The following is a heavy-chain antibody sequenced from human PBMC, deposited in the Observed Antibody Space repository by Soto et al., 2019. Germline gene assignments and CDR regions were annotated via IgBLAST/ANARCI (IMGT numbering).Heavy chain of an antibody. D-gene: IGHD2-2*01. CDR3: AKGRGYCTSTSCYVGSDY. Sequence: VQLLESGGGLVQPGGSLRLSCAASGFTFSSYAMSWVRQAPGKGLEWVSAISGSGGSTYYADSVKGRFTISRDNSKNTLYLQMNSLRAEDPAVYDCAKGRGYCTSTSCYVGSDYWGQGTLVTVSS. CDR2: ISGSGGST. V-gene: IGHV3-23*01. CDR1: GFTFSSYA. J-gene: IGHJ4*02.